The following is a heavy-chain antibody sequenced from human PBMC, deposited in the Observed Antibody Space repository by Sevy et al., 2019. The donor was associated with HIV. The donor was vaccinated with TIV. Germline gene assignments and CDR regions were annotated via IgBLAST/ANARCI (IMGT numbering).Heavy chain of an antibody. Sequence: GGSLRLSCAATGFTFSNYAMHWVLQAPGKGMEWVAIIWSDGAYQYHGDSVKGRFTISRDNSKNTLYLQMNNVRVEDTAVYYCARGGYYYDNAAYYALDTWGQGTLVTVSS. V-gene: IGHV3-33*01. D-gene: IGHD3-22*01. J-gene: IGHJ4*02. CDR3: ARGGYYYDNAAYYALDT. CDR2: IWSDGAYQ. CDR1: GFTFSNYA.